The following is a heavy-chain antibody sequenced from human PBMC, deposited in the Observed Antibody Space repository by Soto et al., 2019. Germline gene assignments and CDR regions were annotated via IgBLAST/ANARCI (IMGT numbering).Heavy chain of an antibody. J-gene: IGHJ6*02. Sequence: PGGSLRLSCAVSGIIFTGYGMHWVRQAPGKGLEWVAVISYDGSNKYYADSVKGRFTISRDNSKNTLYLQMNSLRAEDTAVYYCARELVAGYYYYGMDVWGQGTTVTVSS. CDR2: ISYDGSNK. CDR3: ARELVAGYYYYGMDV. CDR1: GIIFTGYG. D-gene: IGHD6-19*01. V-gene: IGHV3-30*19.